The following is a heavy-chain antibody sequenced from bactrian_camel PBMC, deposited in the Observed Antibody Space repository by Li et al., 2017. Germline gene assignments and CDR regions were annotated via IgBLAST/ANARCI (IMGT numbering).Heavy chain of an antibody. Sequence: VQLVESGGGLVQPGESLRLSCVASGITFSRHDMSWVRQAPGKEREGVASIDNAGSATYTYAVQGRFTVSKDSAKNTLYLQMNSLKPEDTAMYYCATTSCADERWRQLGYSDWSGNWGQGTQVTVS. V-gene: IGHV3S40*01. CDR2: IDNAGSAT. CDR3: ATTSCADERWRQLGYSDWSGN. D-gene: IGHD6*01. J-gene: IGHJ4*01. CDR1: GITFSRHD.